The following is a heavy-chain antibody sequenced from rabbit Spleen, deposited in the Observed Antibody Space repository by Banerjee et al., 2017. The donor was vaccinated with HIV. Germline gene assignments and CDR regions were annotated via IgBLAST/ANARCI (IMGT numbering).Heavy chain of an antibody. D-gene: IGHD4-2*01. Sequence: QEQLEESGGGLVKPEGSLTLTCKASGFSFSDRDVMCWVRQAPGKGLEWIACINTYTGKSVYASWATGRFTISRTSSTTVALQVPSLTAADTATYFCARDAAGREDFNLWGPGTLVTVS. CDR3: ARDAAGREDFNL. V-gene: IGHV1S45*01. J-gene: IGHJ4*01. CDR1: GFSFSDRDV. CDR2: INTYTGKS.